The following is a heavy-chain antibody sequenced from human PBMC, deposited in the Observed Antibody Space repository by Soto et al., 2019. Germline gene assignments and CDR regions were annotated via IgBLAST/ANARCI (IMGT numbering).Heavy chain of an antibody. CDR1: GYSISSGYY. D-gene: IGHD1-26*01. CDR3: ARTLTSRIVNWFDP. CDR2: IYHSGST. Sequence: SETLSLTCAVSGYSISSGYYWGWIRQPPGKGLEWIGSIYHSGSTYYNPSLKSRVTISVDTSKNKFSLKLSSVTAADTAVYYCARTLTSRIVNWFDPWGQGTLVTVSS. J-gene: IGHJ5*02. V-gene: IGHV4-38-2*01.